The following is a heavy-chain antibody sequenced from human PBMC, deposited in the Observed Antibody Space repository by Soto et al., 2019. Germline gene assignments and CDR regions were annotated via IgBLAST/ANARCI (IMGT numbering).Heavy chain of an antibody. CDR3: ATHYYGSGSYPN. CDR1: GFTFSSYA. CDR2: ISYDGSDK. D-gene: IGHD3-10*01. V-gene: IGHV3-30-3*01. Sequence: GGSLRLSCAASGFTFSSYAMHWVRQAPGKGLEWVALISYDGSDKDYADSVKGRFTISRDNSRNTLFLQMNSLRAEDTAVYYCATHYYGSGSYPNWGQGTLVTVSS. J-gene: IGHJ4*02.